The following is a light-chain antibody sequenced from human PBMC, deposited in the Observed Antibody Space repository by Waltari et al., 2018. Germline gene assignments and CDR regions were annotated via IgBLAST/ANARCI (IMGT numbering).Light chain of an antibody. CDR2: KTS. CDR1: ENLNNY. J-gene: IGKJ1*01. Sequence: DIQMTQSPSSLSASVGDRVTITCRASENLNNYLNWHQQKPGKAPKLLIYKTSSLLGGVPSRFSGSGSGTDYTFTISSLQSEDVATYYCQHNYGTPRTFGQGTKVEIK. V-gene: IGKV1-39*01. CDR3: QHNYGTPRT.